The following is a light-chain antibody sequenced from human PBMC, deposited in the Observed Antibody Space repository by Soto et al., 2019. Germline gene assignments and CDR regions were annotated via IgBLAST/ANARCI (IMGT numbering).Light chain of an antibody. CDR2: DVS. Sequence: AVTQPASVYGSHEKSITISCTGTSSDVGNYDYVSWYQQHPGKVPKLMIYDVSNRPSGVSNRFSGSKSGNTASLTISGLQAEGEADYYCISFTTRATYVFGTGTKVTVL. CDR3: ISFTTRATYV. J-gene: IGLJ1*01. CDR1: SSDVGNYDY. V-gene: IGLV2-14*01.